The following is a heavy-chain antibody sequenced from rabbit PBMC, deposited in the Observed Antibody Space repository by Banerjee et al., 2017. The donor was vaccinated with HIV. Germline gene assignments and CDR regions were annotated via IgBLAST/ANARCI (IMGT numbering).Heavy chain of an antibody. V-gene: IGHV1S45*01. CDR3: ARGGSVWYSITQLDL. CDR2: IYAGSSDNT. D-gene: IGHD1-1*01. J-gene: IGHJ3*01. Sequence: QEQLEESGGDLVKPEGSLTLTCTASGFSFSGSYWICWVRQAPGKGLEWIACIYAGSSDNTYYASWAKGRFTISKTSSTTVTLQMTSLTAADTATYFCARGGSVWYSITQLDLWGPGTLVTVS. CDR1: GFSFSGSYW.